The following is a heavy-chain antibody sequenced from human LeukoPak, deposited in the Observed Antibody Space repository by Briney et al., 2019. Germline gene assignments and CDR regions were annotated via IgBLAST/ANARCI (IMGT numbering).Heavy chain of an antibody. D-gene: IGHD6-19*01. J-gene: IGHJ4*02. V-gene: IGHV3-23*01. CDR2: ISGSGGST. CDR1: GFTFDDYG. Sequence: GGSLRLSCAASGFTFDDYGMTWVRQAPGKGLEWVSGISGSGGSTYYADSLKGRFTISRDNSKNTLYLQMNSLRAEDTAVYYCAKLPPSGWYYFDYWGQGTLVSVSS. CDR3: AKLPPSGWYYFDY.